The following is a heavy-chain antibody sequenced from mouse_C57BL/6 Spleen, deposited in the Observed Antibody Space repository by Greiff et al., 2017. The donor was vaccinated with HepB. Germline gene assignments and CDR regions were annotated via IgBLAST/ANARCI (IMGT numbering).Heavy chain of an antibody. CDR1: GYTFTDYN. CDR3: ARVDYSNYEDAMDY. J-gene: IGHJ4*01. Sequence: VQLKESGPELVKPGASVKIPCKASGYTFTDYNMDWVKQSHGKSLEWIGDINPNNGGTIYNQKFKGKATLTVDKSSSTAYMELRSLTSEDTAVYYCARVDYSNYEDAMDYWGQGTSVTVSS. CDR2: INPNNGGT. V-gene: IGHV1-18*01. D-gene: IGHD2-5*01.